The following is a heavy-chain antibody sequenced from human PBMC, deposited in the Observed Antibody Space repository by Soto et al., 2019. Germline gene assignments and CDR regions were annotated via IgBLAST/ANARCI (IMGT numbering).Heavy chain of an antibody. CDR2: IYYSGST. CDR3: ARSIVVGESWFDP. V-gene: IGHV4-59*08. J-gene: IGHJ5*02. Sequence: PSETLSLTCTVSGGSISSYYWSWIRQPPGKGLEWIGYIYYSGSTNYNPSLKSRVTISVDTSKNQFSLKLSSVTAADTAVYYCARSIVVGESWFDPWGQGTLVTVSS. D-gene: IGHD3-10*01. CDR1: GGSISSYY.